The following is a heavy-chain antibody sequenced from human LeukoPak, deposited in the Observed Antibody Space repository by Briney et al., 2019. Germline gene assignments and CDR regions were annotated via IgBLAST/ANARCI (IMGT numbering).Heavy chain of an antibody. CDR3: ARLGFYYDFWSGYPSSFDY. Sequence: SETLSLTCAVYGGSFSGYYWSWIRQPPGKGLEWIGEINHSGCTDYNPSLKSRVTISVDTSKNQFSLKLSSVTAADTAVYYCARLGFYYDFWSGYPSSFDYWGQGTLVTVSS. J-gene: IGHJ4*02. D-gene: IGHD3-3*01. CDR2: INHSGCT. V-gene: IGHV4-34*01. CDR1: GGSFSGYY.